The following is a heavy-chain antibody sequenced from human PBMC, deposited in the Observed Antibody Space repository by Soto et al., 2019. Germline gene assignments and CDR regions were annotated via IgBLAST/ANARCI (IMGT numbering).Heavy chain of an antibody. CDR2: IIPIFGTA. CDR3: ARASNRGHDYGGDFDY. Sequence: QVQLVQSGAEVKKPGSSVKVSCKASGGTFSRYAISWVRQAPGQGLEWMGGIIPIFGTANYAHKLQGRVTITTDESTSTAYMELSSLRSEDTAVYYCARASNRGHDYGGDFDYWGQGTLVTVSS. D-gene: IGHD4-17*01. CDR1: GGTFSRYA. J-gene: IGHJ4*02. V-gene: IGHV1-69*01.